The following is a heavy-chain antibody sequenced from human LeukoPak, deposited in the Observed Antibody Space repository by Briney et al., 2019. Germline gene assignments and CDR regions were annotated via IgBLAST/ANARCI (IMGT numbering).Heavy chain of an antibody. CDR3: ARGKSSSRSGLYV. J-gene: IGHJ6*04. V-gene: IGHV1-2*02. Sequence: ASVKVSCKASGYTFTGYYMHWVRQAPGQGLEWMGWINPNSGGTNYAQKFQGRVTMTRDTSTSTAYMELSRLRSDDTAVYYCARGKSSSRSGLYVWGKGTTVTVSS. D-gene: IGHD6-6*01. CDR1: GYTFTGYY. CDR2: INPNSGGT.